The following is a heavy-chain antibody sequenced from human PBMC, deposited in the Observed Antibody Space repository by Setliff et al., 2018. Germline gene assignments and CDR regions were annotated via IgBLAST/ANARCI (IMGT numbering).Heavy chain of an antibody. CDR1: GGSISSAPYY. CDR2: IYTSWST. CDR3: ARTGTYRYFDY. Sequence: SETLSLTCTVSGGSISSAPYYWGWFRQPAGKELEWIGQIYTSWSTNYNPSLKSRLTISVDTSKNQFSLKLRSVTAADTAVYYCARTGTYRYFDYWGQGILVTVSS. D-gene: IGHD1-1*01. V-gene: IGHV4-61*09. J-gene: IGHJ4*02.